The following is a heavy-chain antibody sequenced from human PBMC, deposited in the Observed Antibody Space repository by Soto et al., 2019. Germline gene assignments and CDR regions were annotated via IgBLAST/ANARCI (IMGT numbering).Heavy chain of an antibody. Sequence: LVILSLTCAVYGGSFSGYYWSCIRKPPGKGLEWIGEINHSGSTNYNPSLKSRVTISVDTSKNQFSLKLSSVTAADTAVAYGARLEYRGWFDPWGKGTLDTVTS. J-gene: IGHJ5*02. CDR3: ARLEYRGWFDP. CDR1: GGSFSGYY. V-gene: IGHV4-34*01. D-gene: IGHD2-2*02. CDR2: INHSGST.